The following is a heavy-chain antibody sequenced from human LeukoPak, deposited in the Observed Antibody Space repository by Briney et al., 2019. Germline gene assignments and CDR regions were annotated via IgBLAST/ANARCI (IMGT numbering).Heavy chain of an antibody. V-gene: IGHV4-34*01. CDR3: ARLGGSYLGFDY. CDR2: VNESGGT. D-gene: IGHD1-26*01. Sequence: SETLSLTCAVYIDSFSNYHWNWIRQTPAKGMEWIGEVNESGGTNTSPSLRSRVIISVDTSKNQFSLKLSSVTAADTAVYYCARLGGSYLGFDYWGQGTLVTVSS. J-gene: IGHJ4*02. CDR1: IDSFSNYH.